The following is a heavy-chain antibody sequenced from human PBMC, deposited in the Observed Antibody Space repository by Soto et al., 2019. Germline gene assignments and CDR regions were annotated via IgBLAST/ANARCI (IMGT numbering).Heavy chain of an antibody. J-gene: IGHJ6*02. D-gene: IGHD4-17*01. CDR2: INHSGST. CDR3: ARAHYGDYGSLFEPYYYYGMDV. Sequence: XETLSLTCAVYGGSFSGYYWSWIRQPPGKGLEWIGEINHSGSTNYNPSLKSRVTISVDTSKNQFSLKLTCVTAADSAVYYCARAHYGDYGSLFEPYYYYGMDVWGQGTTVTVSS. V-gene: IGHV4-34*01. CDR1: GGSFSGYY.